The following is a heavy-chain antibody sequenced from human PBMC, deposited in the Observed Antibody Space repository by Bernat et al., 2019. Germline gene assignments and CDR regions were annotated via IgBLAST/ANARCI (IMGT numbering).Heavy chain of an antibody. Sequence: QVQLVESGGGVVQPGRSLRLSCAASGFTFSSYGMHWVRQAPGKGLEWVAFQRYDGGEEYYGDSVKGRFTISRDNSKNTLYLQMNSLRAEDTAVYYCVRDLIAVRPGWFEPWGQGTLVTVSS. J-gene: IGHJ5*02. CDR1: GFTFSSYG. V-gene: IGHV3-33*01. CDR3: VRDLIAVRPGWFEP. CDR2: QRYDGGEE. D-gene: IGHD6-6*01.